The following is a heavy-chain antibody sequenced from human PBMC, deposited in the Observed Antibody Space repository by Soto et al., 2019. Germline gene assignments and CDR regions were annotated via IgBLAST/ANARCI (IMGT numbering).Heavy chain of an antibody. V-gene: IGHV1-46*01. Sequence: ASLKVSCKASGYTFTSYYMHWVRQAPGHGLEWMGIINPSGGSTSYAQKFQGRVTMTRDTSTSTAYMELSSLRSEDTAVYYCGRLLHLGATHVKYYYGMDVWGQGTTVTVSS. CDR1: GYTFTSYY. D-gene: IGHD1-26*01. CDR2: INPSGGST. J-gene: IGHJ6*02. CDR3: GRLLHLGATHVKYYYGMDV.